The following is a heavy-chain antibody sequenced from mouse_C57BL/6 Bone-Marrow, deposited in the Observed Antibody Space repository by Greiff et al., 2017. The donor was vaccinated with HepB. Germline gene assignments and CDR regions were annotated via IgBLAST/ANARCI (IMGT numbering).Heavy chain of an antibody. Sequence: VQLQQSGPELVKPGASVKISCKASGYSFTGYYMNWGKQSPEKSLEWIGEFNHSTGGTTSNQKFKAKATLTVDKSSNTAYMQFKSLTSADAAVYYWASPPGGDYDAWLADGGQGTLVTVSA. CDR2: FNHSTGGT. J-gene: IGHJ3*01. D-gene: IGHD2-4*01. V-gene: IGHV1-42*01. CDR3: ASPPGGDYDAWLAD. CDR1: GYSFTGYY.